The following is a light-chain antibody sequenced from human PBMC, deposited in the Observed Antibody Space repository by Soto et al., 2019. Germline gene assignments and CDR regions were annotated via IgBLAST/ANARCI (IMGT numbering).Light chain of an antibody. J-gene: IGKJ4*01. Sequence: EIVMTQSPATLSMSPGDRATLSCRASHSVDSRLAWYQQKPGQSPRLLIYDASTRATGLPARFSGSGSGTEFTLTISSLQSEDFAVYSCENYTNWLLAVGGVTMV. CDR3: ENYTNWLLA. CDR1: HSVDSR. V-gene: IGKV3-15*01. CDR2: DAS.